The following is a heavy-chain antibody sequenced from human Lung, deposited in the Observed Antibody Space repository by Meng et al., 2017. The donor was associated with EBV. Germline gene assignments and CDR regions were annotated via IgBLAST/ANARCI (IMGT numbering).Heavy chain of an antibody. J-gene: IGHJ4*02. CDR2: IYYTGSS. CDR1: GGSVISGGYY. Sequence: VPLHEWGPGLVQPSQTLSLTCTVSGGSVISGGYYWSWIRQQPGKGPEWIGYIYYTGSSFYNPSLKSRVTISVDTSKNQFSLNLSSVTAADTAVYYCANAGRFGESLGDYWGQGILVTVSS. V-gene: IGHV4-31*03. D-gene: IGHD3-10*01. CDR3: ANAGRFGESLGDY.